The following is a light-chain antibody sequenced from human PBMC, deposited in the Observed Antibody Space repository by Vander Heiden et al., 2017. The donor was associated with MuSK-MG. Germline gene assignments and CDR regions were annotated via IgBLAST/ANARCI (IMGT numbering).Light chain of an antibody. CDR1: SSDGGAYND. Sequence: QSALTQPAPVSGSPGPSLTVSCTGTSSDGGAYNDVSWYQQHPGKAPKVLIYDVSDRPAGVSNRFAGSKSGNTASLTISGLQAEDEADYYCSSYTTRSLDVFGTGTKVTVL. V-gene: IGLV2-14*03. J-gene: IGLJ1*01. CDR3: SSYTTRSLDV. CDR2: DVS.